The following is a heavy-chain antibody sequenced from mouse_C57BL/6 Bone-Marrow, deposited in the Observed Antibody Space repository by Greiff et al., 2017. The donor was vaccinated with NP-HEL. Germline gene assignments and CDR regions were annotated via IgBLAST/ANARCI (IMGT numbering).Heavy chain of an antibody. J-gene: IGHJ4*01. V-gene: IGHV7-1*01. Sequence: EVQGVESGGGLVQSGRSLRLSCATSGFTFSDFYMEWVRQAPGKGLGWIAASRNKANDYTTEYSASVKGRFIVSRDTSQSILYLQMNALRAEDTAIYYCASRYGYDDPYAMDYWGQGTSVTVSS. D-gene: IGHD2-2*01. CDR2: SRNKANDYTT. CDR1: GFTFSDFY. CDR3: ASRYGYDDPYAMDY.